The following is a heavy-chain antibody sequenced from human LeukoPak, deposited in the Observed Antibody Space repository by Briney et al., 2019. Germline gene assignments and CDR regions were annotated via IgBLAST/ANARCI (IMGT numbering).Heavy chain of an antibody. J-gene: IGHJ2*01. CDR3: ARYSSTWPYWYFDL. V-gene: IGHV4-30-2*01. Sequence: PSETLSLTCAVSGASISSGSYSWSWIRQPPGKGLEWIGYISHSGNTYCNPSLKSRVTISVDKSKNQFSLKLASVTAADTAVYYCARYSSTWPYWYFDLWGRGTLVTVSS. CDR2: ISHSGNT. D-gene: IGHD6-13*01. CDR1: GASISSGSYS.